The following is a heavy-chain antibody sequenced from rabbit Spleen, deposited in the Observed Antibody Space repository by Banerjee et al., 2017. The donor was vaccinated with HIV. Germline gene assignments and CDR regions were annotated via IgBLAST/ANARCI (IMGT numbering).Heavy chain of an antibody. D-gene: IGHD1-1*01. J-gene: IGHJ4*01. V-gene: IGHV1S45*01. Sequence: QEQLVESGGGLVKPEGSLKLSCTASGFSFSNKVVMCWVRQAPGKGLEWVACINAVTGKALYASWAKGRFTFSKTSSTTVTLQMTSLTAADTATYFCARASGSSSGLWIAIYYFGLWGPGTLVTVS. CDR2: INAVTGKA. CDR1: GFSFSNKVV. CDR3: ARASGSSSGLWIAIYYFGL.